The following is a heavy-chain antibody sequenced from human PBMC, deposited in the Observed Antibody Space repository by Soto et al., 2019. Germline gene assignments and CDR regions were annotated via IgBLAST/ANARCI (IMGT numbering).Heavy chain of an antibody. V-gene: IGHV1-69*13. CDR3: ATYLDTLDAFDI. CDR1: GGTFSSYA. J-gene: IGHJ3*02. D-gene: IGHD2-2*02. Sequence: SVKVSCKASGGTFSSYAISWVRQAPGQGLEWMGGIIPIFGTANYAQKFQGRVTITADESTSTAYMELSSLISEDTAVYYCATYLDTLDAFDIWGQGTMVTVSS. CDR2: IIPIFGTA.